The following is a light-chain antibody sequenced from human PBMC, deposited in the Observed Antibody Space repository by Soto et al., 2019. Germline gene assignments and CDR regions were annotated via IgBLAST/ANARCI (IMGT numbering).Light chain of an antibody. CDR3: QQYNTYSSLT. V-gene: IGKV1-5*01. CDR1: QSISSW. CDR2: DAS. Sequence: DIPMTHSPSTLSASVGDIVTIPCRASQSISSWLAWYQQKLGRAPRLLIYDASSLESGVPSRFSGSGYGTEFTLTISSLQPDDFATYYCQQYNTYSSLTFGGGTKVDIK. J-gene: IGKJ4*01.